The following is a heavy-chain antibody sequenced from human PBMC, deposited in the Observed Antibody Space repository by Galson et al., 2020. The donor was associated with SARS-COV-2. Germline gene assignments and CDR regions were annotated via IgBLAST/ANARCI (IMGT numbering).Heavy chain of an antibody. J-gene: IGHJ4*02. CDR3: AREVVVPAANFDY. CDR1: GFTFSSYA. CDR2: ISYDGSNK. Sequence: GESLKISCAASGFTFSSYAMHWVRQAPGKGLEWVAVISYDGSNKYYADSVKGRFTISRDNSKHTLYLQMNSLRAEDTAVYYCAREVVVPAANFDYWGQGTLVTVSS. D-gene: IGHD2-2*01. V-gene: IGHV3-30*04.